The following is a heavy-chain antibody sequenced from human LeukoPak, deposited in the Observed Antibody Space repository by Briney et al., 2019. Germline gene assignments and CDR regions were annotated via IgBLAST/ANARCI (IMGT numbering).Heavy chain of an antibody. CDR3: ARGNYYGSSGYYYGYYYYYMDV. Sequence: PGGSLRLSCAASGFTVSSNYMSWVRQAPGKGLEWVSVIYSGGSTYYADSSKGRFTISRDNSKNTLYLQMHSLRAEDTAVYYCARGNYYGSSGYYYGYYYYYMDVWGKGTTVTVSS. CDR2: IYSGGST. D-gene: IGHD3-22*01. V-gene: IGHV3-53*01. CDR1: GFTVSSNY. J-gene: IGHJ6*03.